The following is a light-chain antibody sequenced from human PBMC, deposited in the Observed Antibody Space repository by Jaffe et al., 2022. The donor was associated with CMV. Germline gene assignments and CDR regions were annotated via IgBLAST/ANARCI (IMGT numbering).Light chain of an antibody. Sequence: DIRLTQSPSTLSAYIGDRVTITCRASQYLGPWLAWYQHKPGKAPKLLIYKASGLESGVPSRFSGGGSGTEFSLTITTLQPDDFATYYCQDIERGTFGQGTKLDIK. CDR3: QDIERGT. J-gene: IGKJ2*01. CDR1: QYLGPW. V-gene: IGKV1-5*03. CDR2: KAS.